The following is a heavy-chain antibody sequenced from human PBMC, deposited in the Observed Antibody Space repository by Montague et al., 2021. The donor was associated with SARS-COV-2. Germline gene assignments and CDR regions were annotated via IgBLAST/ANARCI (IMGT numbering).Heavy chain of an antibody. CDR2: IYTSGST. D-gene: IGHD6-6*01. V-gene: IGHV4-4*07. J-gene: IGHJ6*03. CDR1: GGSISSYY. CDR3: ARVPYSSSSELHYYYMDV. Sequence: SETLSLTRTVSGGSISSYYWSWIRQPAGKGLEWIGRIYTSGSTNYNPSLKSRVTMSVDTSKNQFSLKLSSVTAADMAVYYCARVPYSSSSELHYYYMDVWGKGTTVTVSS.